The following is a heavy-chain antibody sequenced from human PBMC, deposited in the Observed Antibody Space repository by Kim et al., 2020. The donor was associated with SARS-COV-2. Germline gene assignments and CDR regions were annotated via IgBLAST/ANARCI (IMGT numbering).Heavy chain of an antibody. CDR2: ISYDGSNK. Sequence: GGSLRLSCAASGFTFSSYAMHWVRQAPGKGLEWVAVISYDGSNKYYADSVKGRFTISRDNSKNTLYLQMNSLRAEDTAVYYCARGQHMPTVRGQGTLVTVSS. CDR1: GFTFSSYA. V-gene: IGHV3-30*04. CDR3: ARGQHMPTV. J-gene: IGHJ4*02. D-gene: IGHD2-21*01.